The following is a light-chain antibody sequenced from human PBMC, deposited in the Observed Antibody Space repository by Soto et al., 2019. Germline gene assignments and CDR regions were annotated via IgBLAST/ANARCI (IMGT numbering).Light chain of an antibody. J-gene: IGKJ1*01. CDR3: LQYVSSPWT. CDR1: QTVGGRY. Sequence: EIVLTQSAATLSLSPGERATLSCRASQTVGGRYLAWFQQKPGQTPRLLIYGASTRAAGVPVRFSGSGSGTDFSLTINRLEPEDFAVYYCLQYVSSPWTFGQGTQVEV. CDR2: GAS. V-gene: IGKV3-20*01.